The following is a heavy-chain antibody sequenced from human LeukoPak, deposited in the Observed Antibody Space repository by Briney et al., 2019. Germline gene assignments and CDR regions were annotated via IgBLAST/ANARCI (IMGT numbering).Heavy chain of an antibody. D-gene: IGHD7-27*01. V-gene: IGHV1-2*02. CDR2: INSNSGDT. Sequence: ASVKVSCKASGYTFTDYYIHWVRQVPGQGLEGMGWINSNSGDTNYAQKFQGRVTMTRDTSISTAYMELSRLRSDDTAVYYCARDPTRGDLSVYWGQGTLVTVSS. CDR1: GYTFTDYY. J-gene: IGHJ4*02. CDR3: ARDPTRGDLSVY.